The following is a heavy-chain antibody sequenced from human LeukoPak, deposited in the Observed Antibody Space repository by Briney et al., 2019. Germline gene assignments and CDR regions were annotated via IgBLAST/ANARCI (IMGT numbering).Heavy chain of an antibody. CDR3: ARDSAAATGWFDP. J-gene: IGHJ5*02. D-gene: IGHD6-13*01. CDR1: GFTFSSYA. V-gene: IGHV3-30-3*01. CDR2: ISYDGSNK. Sequence: GGSLRLSCAASGFTFSSYAMHWVRQAPGKGLEWVAVISYDGSNKYYADSVKGRFTIPRDNSKNTLYLQMNSLRAEDTAVYYCARDSAAATGWFDPWGQGTLVTVSS.